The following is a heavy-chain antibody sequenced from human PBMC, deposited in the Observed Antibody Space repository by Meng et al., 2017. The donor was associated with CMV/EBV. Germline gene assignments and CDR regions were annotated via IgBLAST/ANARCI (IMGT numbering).Heavy chain of an antibody. CDR3: AKAGGYNWNDEAFDI. CDR1: GFTFSSYG. Sequence: GGSLRLSCAASGFTFSSYGMHWVRQAPGKGLEWVAFIRYDGNNKYYADFVKGRFTISRDNSKNTLNLQMNSLRAEETAVFYCAKAGGYNWNDEAFDIWGQGTMVTVSS. D-gene: IGHD1-1*01. J-gene: IGHJ3*02. V-gene: IGHV3-30*02. CDR2: IRYDGNNK.